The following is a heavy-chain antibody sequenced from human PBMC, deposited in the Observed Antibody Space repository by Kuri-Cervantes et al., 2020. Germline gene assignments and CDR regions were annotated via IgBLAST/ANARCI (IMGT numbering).Heavy chain of an antibody. J-gene: IGHJ6*02. CDR2: VSYDGSEK. CDR1: GFTFSSYA. Sequence: GESLKISCAASGFTFSSYAIHWVRQAPGKGLEWVAFVSYDGSEKNYADSVKGRFTISRDNSKNTLYLQMNSLRAEDTAVYYCAKGTYYGGHGMDVWGQGTTVTVSS. CDR3: AKGTYYGGHGMDV. V-gene: IGHV3-30*04. D-gene: IGHD4-23*01.